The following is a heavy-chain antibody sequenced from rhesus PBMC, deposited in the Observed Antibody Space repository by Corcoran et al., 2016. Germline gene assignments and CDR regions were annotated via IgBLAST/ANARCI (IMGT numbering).Heavy chain of an antibody. Sequence: QLQLQESGPGLVKPSETLSVTCAVSGGSISSNYWSWIRQPPGKGLEWIGRISGSGGSTDSNPSLKSRVTMSTDTSKNQFSLKLSSVTAADTAVYYCAREFTWLELRLDYGLDSWGQGVVVTVSS. J-gene: IGHJ6*01. CDR1: GGSISSNY. V-gene: IGHV4-173*01. CDR3: AREFTWLELRLDYGLDS. D-gene: IGHD1-1*01. CDR2: ISGSGGST.